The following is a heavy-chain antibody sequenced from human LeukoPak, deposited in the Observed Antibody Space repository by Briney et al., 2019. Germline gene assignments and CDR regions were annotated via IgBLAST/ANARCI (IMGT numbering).Heavy chain of an antibody. CDR2: IIPIFGIA. CDR3: AASIAVAGVGDY. Sequence: GASVKVSCKASGGTFSSYAISWVRQAPGQGLEWMGGIIPIFGIANYAQKFQGRVTITADESTSTAYMELSSLRSEDTAVYYCAASIAVAGVGDYWGQGNLVTVSS. J-gene: IGHJ4*02. CDR1: GGTFSSYA. V-gene: IGHV1-69*13. D-gene: IGHD6-19*01.